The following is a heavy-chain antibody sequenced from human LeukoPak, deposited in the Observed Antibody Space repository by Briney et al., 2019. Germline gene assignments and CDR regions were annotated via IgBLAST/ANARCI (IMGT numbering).Heavy chain of an antibody. Sequence: SETLSLTCTVSGGSISSSSYYWGWIRQPPGKGLEWIGSIYYSGSTYYNPSLKSRVTISVDTSKNQFSLELSSVTAADTAVYYCARHFPYSSGYYYFFDYWGQGTLVTVSS. D-gene: IGHD3-22*01. J-gene: IGHJ4*02. CDR1: GGSISSSSYY. CDR2: IYYSGST. V-gene: IGHV4-39*01. CDR3: ARHFPYSSGYYYFFDY.